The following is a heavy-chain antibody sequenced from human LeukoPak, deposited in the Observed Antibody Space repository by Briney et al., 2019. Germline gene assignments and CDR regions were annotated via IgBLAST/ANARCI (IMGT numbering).Heavy chain of an antibody. CDR3: ARGGLATNYYDSSGPTSGFDY. CDR1: GFTFSSYA. D-gene: IGHD3-22*01. Sequence: PGRSLRLSCAASGFTFSSYAMHWVRQAPGKGLEWVAVISYDGSNKYYADSVKGRFTISRDNSKNTLYLQMNSLRAEDTAVYYCARGGLATNYYDSSGPTSGFDYWGQGTLVTVSS. CDR2: ISYDGSNK. V-gene: IGHV3-30*04. J-gene: IGHJ4*02.